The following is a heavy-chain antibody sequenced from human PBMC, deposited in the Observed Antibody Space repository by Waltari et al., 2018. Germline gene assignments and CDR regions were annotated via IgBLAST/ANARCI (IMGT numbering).Heavy chain of an antibody. Sequence: EVQLVESGGGLVQPGGSLRLSCAASGFTFNYYNMNWIRQAPGKGLEWISFISSGSTNIYYSDSVTGRFTISRDNANNSLYLQMNSLRADDTAVYYCARGRAGLASSGKGNWFDPWGQGTLVTVSS. CDR1: GFTFNYYN. V-gene: IGHV3-48*01. D-gene: IGHD1-26*01. CDR3: ARGRAGLASSGKGNWFDP. CDR2: ISSGSTNI. J-gene: IGHJ5*02.